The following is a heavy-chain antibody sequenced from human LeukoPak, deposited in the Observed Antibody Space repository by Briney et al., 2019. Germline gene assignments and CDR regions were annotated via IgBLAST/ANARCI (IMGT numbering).Heavy chain of an antibody. CDR2: INHSGST. CDR3: SRGNTSPYGMDV. Sequence: PSETLSLTCAVYGGSFSGYYWSWIRQPPGKGLEWIGEINHSGSTNYNPSLKSRVTISVDTSKNQFSLKLSSVTAADTAVYYCSRGNTSPYGMDVWGQGTTVTVS. D-gene: IGHD2-2*01. CDR1: GGSFSGYY. V-gene: IGHV4-34*01. J-gene: IGHJ6*02.